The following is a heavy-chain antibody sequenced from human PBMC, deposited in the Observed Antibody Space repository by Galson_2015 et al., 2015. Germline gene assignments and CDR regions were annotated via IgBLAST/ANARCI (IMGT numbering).Heavy chain of an antibody. V-gene: IGHV3-30*18. D-gene: IGHD3-10*01. CDR3: AKDHYPLLLWFGELLLDY. CDR2: ISYDGSNK. J-gene: IGHJ4*02. Sequence: SLRLSCAASGFTFSSYGMHWVRQAPGKGLEWVAVISYDGSNKYYADSVKGRFTISRDNSKNTLYLQMNSLRAEDTAVYYCAKDHYPLLLWFGELLLDYWGQGTLVTVSS. CDR1: GFTFSSYG.